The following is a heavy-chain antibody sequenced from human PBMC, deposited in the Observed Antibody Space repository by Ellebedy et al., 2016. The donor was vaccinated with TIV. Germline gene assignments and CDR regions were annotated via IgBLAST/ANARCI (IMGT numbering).Heavy chain of an antibody. CDR2: IKKETDGGTT. CDR1: GFTFSYAW. D-gene: IGHD2-8*01. CDR3: TTWGANGYPDY. V-gene: IGHV3-15*01. J-gene: IGHJ4*02. Sequence: GGSLRLXXAASGFTFSYAWMSWVRQAPGKGLEWVGRIKKETDGGTTDYAAPVKGRFTISRDDSKDTLYLQMNSLKTEDTAVYYCTTWGANGYPDYWGQGTLVTVSS.